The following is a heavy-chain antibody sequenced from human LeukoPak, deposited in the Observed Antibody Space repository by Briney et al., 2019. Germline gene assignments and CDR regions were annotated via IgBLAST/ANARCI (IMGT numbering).Heavy chain of an antibody. Sequence: SGPALLKPTQTLTLTCTFSGFSLSTGGMCVSWIRQPPGKALEWLARIDWDDDKYYNTSLKTRLTISKDTSKNQVVLTMTNMDPVDTATYYCARTDSNGYYSDYWGQGTLVTVSS. CDR2: IDWDDDK. CDR3: ARTDSNGYYSDY. D-gene: IGHD3-22*01. V-gene: IGHV2-70*11. J-gene: IGHJ4*02. CDR1: GFSLSTGGMC.